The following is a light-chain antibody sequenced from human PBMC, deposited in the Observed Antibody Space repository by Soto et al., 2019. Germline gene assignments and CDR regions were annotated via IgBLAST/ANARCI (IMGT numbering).Light chain of an antibody. Sequence: EIVLTQSPATLSLSPGERATLSCRASQSVSSYLAWYQQKPGQAPRLLIYDAASRATGIPARFSGSGSGTDFTLTISSLEPEVLAVYYCQQRSNWPPAFGQGTKLEIK. CDR2: DAA. CDR3: QQRSNWPPA. CDR1: QSVSSY. J-gene: IGKJ2*01. V-gene: IGKV3-11*01.